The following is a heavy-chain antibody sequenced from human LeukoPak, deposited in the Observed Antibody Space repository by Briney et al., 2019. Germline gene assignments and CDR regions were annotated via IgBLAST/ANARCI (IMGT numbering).Heavy chain of an antibody. V-gene: IGHV1-69*13. J-gene: IGHJ3*02. CDR3: ARAGDDYGADAFDI. Sequence: SEKVSCKASGGTFSSYAISWVRQAPGQGLEWMGGIIPIFGTANYAQKFQGRVTITADESTSTAYMELSSLRSEDTAVYYCARAGDDYGADAFDIWGQGTMVTVSS. CDR1: GGTFSSYA. CDR2: IIPIFGTA. D-gene: IGHD4-17*01.